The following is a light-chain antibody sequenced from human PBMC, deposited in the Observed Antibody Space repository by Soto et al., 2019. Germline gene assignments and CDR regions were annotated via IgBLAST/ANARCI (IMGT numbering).Light chain of an antibody. V-gene: IGKV3-15*01. CDR1: QRVYSN. J-gene: IGKJ5*01. CDR3: QQYTNWPPNT. CDR2: GAS. Sequence: EIVLTQSPGTLSLSPGERATLSCGASQRVYSNLAWYQQRPGQAPRLLLYGASTRATGVPARFSGRGSWTEFTLPISSLQSEDFAVYYCQQYTNWPPNTFGQGTRLEI.